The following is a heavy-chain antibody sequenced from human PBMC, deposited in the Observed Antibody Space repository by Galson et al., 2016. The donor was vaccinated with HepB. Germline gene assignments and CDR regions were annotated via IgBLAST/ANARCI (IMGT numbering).Heavy chain of an antibody. V-gene: IGHV3-7*01. CDR3: SREMTGSYFD. Sequence: SLRLSCAASGFTFNAHWMNWVRQAPGKGLEWVANIRGDGTVSYYVDSVRGRFTISRDNAKNSLYLQMNGLRVEETAVYYCSREMTGSYFDWGQGTLVTVSS. J-gene: IGHJ4*02. D-gene: IGHD3-10*01. CDR1: GFTFNAHW. CDR2: IRGDGTVS.